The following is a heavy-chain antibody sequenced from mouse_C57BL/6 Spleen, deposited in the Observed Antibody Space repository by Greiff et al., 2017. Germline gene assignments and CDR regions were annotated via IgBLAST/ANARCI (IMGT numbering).Heavy chain of an antibody. CDR3: TTYDGYFRFHY. Sequence: VQLQQSGAELVRPGASVKLSCTASGFNIKDDYMHWVKQRPEQGLEWIGWIDPENGDTEYASKFQGKATITADTSSNTAYLQLSSLTSEDTAVYYCTTYDGYFRFHYWGQGTTLTVSS. CDR2: IDPENGDT. J-gene: IGHJ2*01. CDR1: GFNIKDDY. V-gene: IGHV14-4*01. D-gene: IGHD2-3*01.